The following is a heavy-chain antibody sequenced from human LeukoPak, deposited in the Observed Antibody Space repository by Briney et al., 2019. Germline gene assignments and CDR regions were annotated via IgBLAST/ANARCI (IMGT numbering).Heavy chain of an antibody. J-gene: IGHJ3*02. CDR3: ARDFYDSSGYHHDAFDI. D-gene: IGHD3-22*01. CDR1: GFTFNSYE. CDR2: ISSSGSNK. V-gene: IGHV3-48*03. Sequence: PGGSLRLSCAASGFTFNSYEMNWVRQAPGKGLEWVSHISSSGSNKYDADSVKGRFTISRDNAKNSLYLQMNSLRAEDTAVYCCARDFYDSSGYHHDAFDIWGQGTMVTVSS.